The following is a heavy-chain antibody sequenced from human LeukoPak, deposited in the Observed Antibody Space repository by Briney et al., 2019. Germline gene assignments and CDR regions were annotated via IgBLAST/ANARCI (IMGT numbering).Heavy chain of an antibody. CDR3: AGEAPPGAFEI. V-gene: IGHV4-4*02. Sequence: SETPTLTCAVSGGFISSTNWWSWVRQSAGKGLEWIGEIYESGSANYNPSLKSRVTLSIDKSKNQFSLKLTSVTAADTAVYYCAGEAPPGAFEIWGLGTMVTVSS. J-gene: IGHJ3*02. CDR1: GGFISSTNW. CDR2: IYESGSA.